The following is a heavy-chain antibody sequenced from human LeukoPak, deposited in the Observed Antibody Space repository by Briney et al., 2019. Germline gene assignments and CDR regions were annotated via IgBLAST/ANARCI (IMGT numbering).Heavy chain of an antibody. D-gene: IGHD1-26*01. CDR2: ISTTSSTI. J-gene: IGHJ4*02. Sequence: GGSLRLSCAASRFTFSSYSMNWVRQAPGRGLEWVSYISTTSSTIYYADSVKGRFTISRDNAKNSLYLQMNSLRAEDTAVYYCARVRGTYYFDYWGQGTLVTVSS. CDR1: RFTFSSYS. CDR3: ARVRGTYYFDY. V-gene: IGHV3-48*01.